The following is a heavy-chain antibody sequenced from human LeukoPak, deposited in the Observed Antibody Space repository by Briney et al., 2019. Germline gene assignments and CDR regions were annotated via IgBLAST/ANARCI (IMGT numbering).Heavy chain of an antibody. CDR2: IQYDGSDK. J-gene: IGHJ4*02. V-gene: IGHV3-30*02. D-gene: IGHD3-3*01. CDR3: ARVPAKQYYDFWSGYFDY. CDR1: GFTFSTYG. Sequence: GGSLRLSCTPSGFTFSTYGMHWVRQAPGKGLEWVAFIQYDGSDKHYADSVKGRFTISRDNAKNSLYLQMNSLRAEDTAVYYCARVPAKQYYDFWSGYFDYWGQGTLVTVSS.